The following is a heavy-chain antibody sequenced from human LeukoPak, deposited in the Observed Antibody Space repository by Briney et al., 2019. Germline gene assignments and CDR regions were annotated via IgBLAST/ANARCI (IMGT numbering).Heavy chain of an antibody. CDR3: ARVDSSGYYYRREFRY. Sequence: PSETLSLTCTVSGGSISSGDYYWSWIRQPPGKGLEWIGYIYYSGSTYYNPSLKSRVTISVDTSKNQFSLKLSSVTAADTAVYYCARVDSSGYYYRREFRYWGQGTLVTVSS. CDR2: IYYSGST. D-gene: IGHD3-22*01. V-gene: IGHV4-30-4*01. J-gene: IGHJ4*02. CDR1: GGSISSGDYY.